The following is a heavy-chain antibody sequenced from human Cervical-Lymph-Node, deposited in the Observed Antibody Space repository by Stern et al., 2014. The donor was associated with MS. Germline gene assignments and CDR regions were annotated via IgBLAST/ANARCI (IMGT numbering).Heavy chain of an antibody. D-gene: IGHD1-26*01. CDR1: GYTFTSYG. J-gene: IGHJ6*02. CDR3: ARSKSGSYSYYYGMDV. V-gene: IGHV1-18*04. CDR2: ISAYNGNT. Sequence: VQLVESGAEVKKPGASVKVSCKASGYTFTSYGISWVRQAPGQGLEWLGWISAYNGNTNYAQKLQGRVTMTTDTSTSTAYMELRSLRSDDTAVYYCARSKSGSYSYYYGMDVWGQGTTVTVSS.